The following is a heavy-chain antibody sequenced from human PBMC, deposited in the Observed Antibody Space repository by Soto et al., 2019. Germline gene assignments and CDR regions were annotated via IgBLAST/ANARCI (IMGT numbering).Heavy chain of an antibody. CDR1: GFTFSRYE. CDR2: ISASGNTI. D-gene: IGHD5-18*01. V-gene: IGHV3-48*03. Sequence: GALRLSCAASGFTFSRYEMNWVRQAPGKGQERVSYISASGNTIYYADSVKGRFTISRDKAKNSLYLQINSLRAEDTAVYYCVRVVVGYSYGYDYWGQGTLVTVSS. CDR3: VRVVVGYSYGYDY. J-gene: IGHJ4*02.